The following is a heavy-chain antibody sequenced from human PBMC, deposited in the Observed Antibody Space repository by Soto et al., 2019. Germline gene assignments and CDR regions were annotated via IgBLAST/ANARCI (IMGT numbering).Heavy chain of an antibody. CDR2: ISHDGNYI. J-gene: IGHJ4*02. D-gene: IGHD1-26*01. CDR3: AKGRGSYGGAYDY. CDR1: GFIFSTYG. V-gene: IGHV3-30*18. Sequence: LRLSCAASGFIFSTYGMHCVRQAPGKGLEWVAAISHDGNYIFYAESVKGRFTISRDNSKNTVYLQMSSLRPEDTAVYYCAKGRGSYGGAYDYWGQGTLVTVSS.